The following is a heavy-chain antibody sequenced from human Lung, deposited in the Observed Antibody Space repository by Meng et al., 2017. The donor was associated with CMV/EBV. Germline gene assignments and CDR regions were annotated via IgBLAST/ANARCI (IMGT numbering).Heavy chain of an antibody. Sequence: SCAASGFTFDDYGMSWVRQAPGKGLEWVSGINWNGGSTGYADSVKGRFTISRDNAKNSLYLQMNSLRAEDTALYYCARGGYSSGWYGNYFDYWGHGTLVTVSS. D-gene: IGHD6-19*01. CDR2: INWNGGST. CDR3: ARGGYSSGWYGNYFDY. J-gene: IGHJ4*03. V-gene: IGHV3-20*04. CDR1: GFTFDDYG.